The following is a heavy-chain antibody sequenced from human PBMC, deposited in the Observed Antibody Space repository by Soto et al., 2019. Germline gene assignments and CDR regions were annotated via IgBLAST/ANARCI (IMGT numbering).Heavy chain of an antibody. Sequence: GGSLRLSCAASGFTFSSYAMSWVRQAPGKGLEWVSAISGSGGSTYYADSVKGRFTISRDNSKTTLYLQMNSLRAEDTAVYYCAKGKVVAARPRNWFDPWGQGTLVTVSS. V-gene: IGHV3-23*01. CDR1: GFTFSSYA. D-gene: IGHD6-6*01. CDR3: AKGKVVAARPRNWFDP. J-gene: IGHJ5*02. CDR2: ISGSGGST.